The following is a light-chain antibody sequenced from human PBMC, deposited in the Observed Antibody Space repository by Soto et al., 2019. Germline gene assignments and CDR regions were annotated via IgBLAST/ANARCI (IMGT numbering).Light chain of an antibody. CDR2: SSS. CDR3: QQHGISHIT. Sequence: DIEMTQSPPSLSVFPGEGATLSCRASQRISTNLAWYQHIPGQAPRLLIVSSSRRPTDVPARFSGSGSGTDFTLTITRLEPDDSAVYYCQQHGISHITFGQGTRLEIK. J-gene: IGKJ5*01. V-gene: IGKV3-15*01. CDR1: QRISTN.